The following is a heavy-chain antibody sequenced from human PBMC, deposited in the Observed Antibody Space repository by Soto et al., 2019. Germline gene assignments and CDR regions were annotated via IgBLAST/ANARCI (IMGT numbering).Heavy chain of an antibody. CDR3: ARDRSPYGDYVLPLDY. CDR2: ISAYNGNT. CDR1: GYTFTSYG. Sequence: QVQLVQSGAEVKKPGASVKVSCKASGYTFTSYGISWVRQAPGQGLEWMGWISAYNGNTNYAQKLQGRVTMTTDTSTSTAYMELRSLRSDDTAVYCCARDRSPYGDYVLPLDYWGQGTLVTVSS. D-gene: IGHD4-17*01. J-gene: IGHJ4*02. V-gene: IGHV1-18*01.